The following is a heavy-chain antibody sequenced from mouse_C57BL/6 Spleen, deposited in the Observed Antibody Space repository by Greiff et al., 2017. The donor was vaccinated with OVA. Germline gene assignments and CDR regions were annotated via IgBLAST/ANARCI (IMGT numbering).Heavy chain of an antibody. V-gene: IGHV14-1*01. CDR2: IDPEDGDT. Sequence: VQLQQSGAELVRPGASVKLSCTASGFNIKDYYMHWVKQRPEQGLEWIGRIDPEDGDTEYAPKFPGKATMTADTTPNTAYLQLNSLTSEDTAVYYCTTRSTMITSAWFADWGQGTLVTVSA. J-gene: IGHJ3*01. CDR1: GFNIKDYY. D-gene: IGHD2-4*01. CDR3: TTRSTMITSAWFAD.